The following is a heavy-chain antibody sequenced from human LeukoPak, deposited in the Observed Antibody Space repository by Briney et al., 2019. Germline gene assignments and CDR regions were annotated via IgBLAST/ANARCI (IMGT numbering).Heavy chain of an antibody. V-gene: IGHV3-7*03. J-gene: IGHJ4*02. CDR2: IKQDGTEI. CDR1: GFTFSS. CDR3: AKGMDYCTSTKCYNTHQFDY. D-gene: IGHD2-2*02. Sequence: GGSLRLPCEASGFTFSSMKWVRQAPGKGPEWVANIKQDGTEIYYVDSVKGRSTISRDNAKNSLYLQMNSLRAEDTAVYYCAKGMDYCTSTKCYNTHQFDYWGQGTLVTVSS.